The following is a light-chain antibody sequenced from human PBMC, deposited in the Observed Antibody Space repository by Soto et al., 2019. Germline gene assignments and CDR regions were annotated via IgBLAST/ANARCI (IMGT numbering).Light chain of an antibody. J-gene: IGKJ1*01. CDR3: QQYETYWT. Sequence: DIQMTQSPSTLSASVGDSVTLTCRASRSISTWLAWYQQKPGKAPKLLIYRASILESGVPSRFSGSGFGTGFALTLSSLQPDDFATYYCQQYETYWTFGQGTKVDIK. CDR2: RAS. V-gene: IGKV1-5*03. CDR1: RSISTW.